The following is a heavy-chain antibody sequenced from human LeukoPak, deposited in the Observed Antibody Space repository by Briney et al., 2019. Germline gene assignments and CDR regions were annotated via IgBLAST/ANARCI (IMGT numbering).Heavy chain of an antibody. CDR2: INHSGGT. D-gene: IGHD3-10*01. CDR1: GVSFSGYS. V-gene: IGHV4-34*01. J-gene: IGHJ4*02. Sequence: TPSETLSLTCAVYGVSFSGYSWNWIRQPPVKGLEWIGEINHSGGTNYNPSLKSRVTISVDTSKKQFSLKLSSVTAADTAVYYCARGVDYYGVWGQGTLVTVSS. CDR3: ARGVDYYGV.